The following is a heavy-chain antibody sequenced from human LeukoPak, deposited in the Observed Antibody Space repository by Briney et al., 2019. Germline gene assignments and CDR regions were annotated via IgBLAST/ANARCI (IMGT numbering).Heavy chain of an antibody. CDR1: GYTFTGYY. V-gene: IGHV1-2*02. J-gene: IGHJ4*02. D-gene: IGHD3-10*01. Sequence: ASVKVSCEASGYTFTGYYMHWVRQAPGQGLEWMGWINPNSGGTNYAQKFQGRVTMTRDTSISTAYMELSRLRSDDTAVYYCASFVNPNYYYGSGSYVAYWGQGTLVTVSS. CDR3: ASFVNPNYYYGSGSYVAY. CDR2: INPNSGGT.